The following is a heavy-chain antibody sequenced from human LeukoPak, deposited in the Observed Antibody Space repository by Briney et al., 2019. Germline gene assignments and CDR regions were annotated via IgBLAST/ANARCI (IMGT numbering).Heavy chain of an antibody. V-gene: IGHV3-23*01. J-gene: IGHJ4*02. D-gene: IGHD6-6*01. Sequence: GGSLRLSCAASGFTFSNYAMTWVRQAPGKGLEWVSGISVSGGNTYYADFVKGRFTISRDNSKNTLYLQMISLRAGDTAVYYCAKGRIAARSLDYWGQGTLVTVSS. CDR2: ISVSGGNT. CDR3: AKGRIAARSLDY. CDR1: GFTFSNYA.